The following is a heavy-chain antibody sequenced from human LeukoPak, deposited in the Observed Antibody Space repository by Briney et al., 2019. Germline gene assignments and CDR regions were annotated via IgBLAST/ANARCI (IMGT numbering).Heavy chain of an antibody. CDR1: GYSISSGYY. V-gene: IGHV4-38-2*01. D-gene: IGHD3-9*01. Sequence: SETLSLNCAVSGYSISSGYYWGWIRQPPGKGLEWIGSIDHSGSTYYNPSLKSRVTISVDTSKNQFSLKLSSVTAADTAVYYCARAPPYYDILTGYYPNWFDPWGQGTLVTVSS. J-gene: IGHJ5*02. CDR3: ARAPPYYDILTGYYPNWFDP. CDR2: IDHSGST.